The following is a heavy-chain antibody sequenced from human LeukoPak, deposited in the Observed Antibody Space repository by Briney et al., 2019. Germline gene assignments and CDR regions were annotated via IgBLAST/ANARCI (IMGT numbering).Heavy chain of an antibody. V-gene: IGHV1-2*02. CDR1: GYTFTGYY. D-gene: IGHD4-17*01. CDR2: INPNSGGT. CDR3: ARGVKDGDYVAQGY. Sequence: ASVKVSCKASGYTFTGYYMHWVRQAPGQGLEWMGWINPNSGGTNYAQKFQGRVTMTRDTSISTAYMELSRLGSADTAVYYCARGVKDGDYVAQGYWGQGTLVTVSS. J-gene: IGHJ4*02.